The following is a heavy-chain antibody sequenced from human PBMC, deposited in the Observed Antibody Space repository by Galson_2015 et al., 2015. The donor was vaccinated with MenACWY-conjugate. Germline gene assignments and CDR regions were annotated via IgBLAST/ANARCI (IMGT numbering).Heavy chain of an antibody. CDR2: IKDDGSER. V-gene: IGHV3-7*03. J-gene: IGHJ4*02. D-gene: IGHD3-16*01. Sequence: SLRLSCAASGFSLSHYGMSWVRQAPGKGLEWVADIKDDGSERYYADSVKGRFTISRDNSKNSLFLQMNSLRAEDTAVYYCARPERVKITLNPHYFDIWGQGTLVTDSA. CDR3: ARPERVKITLNPHYFDI. CDR1: GFSLSHYG.